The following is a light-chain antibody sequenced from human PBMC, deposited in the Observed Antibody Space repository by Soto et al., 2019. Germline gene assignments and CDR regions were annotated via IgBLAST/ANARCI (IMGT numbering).Light chain of an antibody. CDR2: AAS. CDR1: QSIRSY. V-gene: IGKV1-39*01. Sequence: DIQTTQSPSSLSASVGDRVTITCRASQSIRSYLNWYQQKPGKAPKLLIYAASTLQSGVPSRFSGSGSGTDFTLTISSLQPEDFATYYCQQSYSTPRTFGQGTKVEIK. CDR3: QQSYSTPRT. J-gene: IGKJ1*01.